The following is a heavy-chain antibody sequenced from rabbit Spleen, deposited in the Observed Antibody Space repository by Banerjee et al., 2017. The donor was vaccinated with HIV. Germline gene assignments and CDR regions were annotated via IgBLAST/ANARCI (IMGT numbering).Heavy chain of an antibody. V-gene: IGHV1S45*01. CDR3: ARDAGTSFSTYGMDL. CDR2: IYTDDDLIT. J-gene: IGHJ6*01. CDR1: GFTISSSYW. D-gene: IGHD8-1*01. Sequence: QEQLVESGGGLVQPEGSLTLTCTASGFTISSSYWMCWVRQAPGKGLEWIGCIYTDDDLITYYASWVNGRFTISKTSSTTMTLQMTSLTAADTATYFCARDAGTSFSTYGMDLWGPGTLVTVS.